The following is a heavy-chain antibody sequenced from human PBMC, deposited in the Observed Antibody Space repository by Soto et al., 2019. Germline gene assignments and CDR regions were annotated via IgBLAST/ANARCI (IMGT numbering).Heavy chain of an antibody. D-gene: IGHD3-10*01. CDR3: AKKVNSGPGSQYFDY. Sequence: EVQLLESGGGLVQPGGSLRLSCAASGFTFSSYSMSWVRQAPGKGLEWVSGFSTGGDDGTTYYADSVKGRFTISRDNSKNTLFLQMNSLRAEDTAIYYCAKKVNSGPGSQYFDYWGQGTLVTVSS. V-gene: IGHV3-23*01. CDR1: GFTFSSYS. CDR2: TGGDDGTT. J-gene: IGHJ4*02.